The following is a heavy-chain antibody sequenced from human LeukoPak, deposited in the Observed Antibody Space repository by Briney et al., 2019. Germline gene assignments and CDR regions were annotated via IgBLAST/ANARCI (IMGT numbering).Heavy chain of an antibody. CDR3: ASQQQLTNGIDY. D-gene: IGHD6-13*01. V-gene: IGHV1-2*02. CDR2: INPNSGGT. J-gene: IGHJ4*02. CDR1: GYTFTGYY. Sequence: ASVKVSCKASGYTFTGYYMHWVRQAPGQGLEWMGWINPNSGGTDYAQKFQGRVTMTRDTSISTAYMELSRLRSDDTAVYYCASQQQLTNGIDYWGQGTLVTVSS.